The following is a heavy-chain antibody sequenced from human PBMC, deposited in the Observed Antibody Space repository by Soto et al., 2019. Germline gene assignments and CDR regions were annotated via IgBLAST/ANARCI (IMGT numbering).Heavy chain of an antibody. CDR3: ARDRGYYYGSGSYYNAQSWLDP. D-gene: IGHD3-10*01. J-gene: IGHJ5*02. Sequence: ASVKVSCKASGYTFTSYAMHWVRQAPGQRLEWMGWINAGNGNTKYSQKFQGRVTITRDTSASTAYMELSSLRSEDTAVYYCARDRGYYYGSGSYYNAQSWLDPWGQGTLVTVSS. V-gene: IGHV1-3*01. CDR2: INAGNGNT. CDR1: GYTFTSYA.